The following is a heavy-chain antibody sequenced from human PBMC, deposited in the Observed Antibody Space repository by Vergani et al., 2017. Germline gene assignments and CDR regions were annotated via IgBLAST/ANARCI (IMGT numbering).Heavy chain of an antibody. D-gene: IGHD3-9*01. V-gene: IGHV3-23*01. CDR3: ARDQGWLKDY. CDR1: GFTFSSYA. CDR2: ISGSGGST. J-gene: IGHJ4*02. Sequence: EVQLLESGGGLVQPGGSLRLSCAASGFTFSSYAMSWVRQAPGKGLEWVSAISGSGGSTYYADSVKGRFTISRDNSKNTLYLQISSLKAEDTAVYYCARDQGWLKDYWGQGTLVTVSS.